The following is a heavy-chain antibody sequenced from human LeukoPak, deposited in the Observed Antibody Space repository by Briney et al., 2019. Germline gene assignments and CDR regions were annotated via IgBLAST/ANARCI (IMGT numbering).Heavy chain of an antibody. Sequence: ASVKVSCKASGGTFTSYDINWVRQATGQGLEWMGWMNPNSGNTGYAQKFQGRVTITRNTSISTAYMELSSLRSEDTAVYYCASSSSSIAAQGYYYYMDVWGKGTTVTVSS. V-gene: IGHV1-8*03. CDR3: ASSSSSIAAQGYYYYMDV. CDR2: MNPNSGNT. J-gene: IGHJ6*03. CDR1: GGTFTSYD. D-gene: IGHD6-6*01.